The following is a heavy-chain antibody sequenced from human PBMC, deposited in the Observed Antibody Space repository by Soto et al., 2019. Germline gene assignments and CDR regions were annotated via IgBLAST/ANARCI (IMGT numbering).Heavy chain of an antibody. CDR2: IIPIFGTA. D-gene: IGHD5-12*01. CDR1: GGTFSSYA. J-gene: IGHJ6*02. CDR3: GRWWSTNDYNYYYYGMDV. V-gene: IGHV1-69*13. Sequence: SVKVSCKASGGTFSSYAISWVRQAPGQGLEWMGGIIPIFGTANYAQKFQGRVTITADESTSTAYMELRSLGSEDTAVYFCGRWWSTNDYNYYYYGMDVRGQGTTVTVSS.